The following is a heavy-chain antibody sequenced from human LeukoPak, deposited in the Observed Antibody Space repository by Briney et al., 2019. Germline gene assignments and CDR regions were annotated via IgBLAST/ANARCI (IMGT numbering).Heavy chain of an antibody. V-gene: IGHV3-30*02. CDR2: IRYDGSNK. J-gene: IGHJ4*02. CDR3: AKDAGSAYYYGSGSYPDY. CDR1: GFTFSSYG. D-gene: IGHD3-10*01. Sequence: GGSLRLSYAASGFTFSSYGMHWVRQAPGKGLEWVTFIRYDGSNKYYADSVKGRFTISRDNSKDTLYLQMNSLRAEDTAVYYCAKDAGSAYYYGSGSYPDYWGQGTLVTVSS.